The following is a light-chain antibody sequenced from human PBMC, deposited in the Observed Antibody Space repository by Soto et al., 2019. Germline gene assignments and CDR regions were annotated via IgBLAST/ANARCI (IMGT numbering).Light chain of an antibody. CDR1: QSVSSN. CDR3: QQYNDWPWT. Sequence: EILMTQSPATLSVSPGERATLSCRASQSVSSNLAWYQQKPGQAPRLLIYAASTRATGIPVRFSGSGSGTEFTLTISSLHSEDFAVYSCQQYNDWPWTFGQGPKVDIK. V-gene: IGKV3-15*01. CDR2: AAS. J-gene: IGKJ1*01.